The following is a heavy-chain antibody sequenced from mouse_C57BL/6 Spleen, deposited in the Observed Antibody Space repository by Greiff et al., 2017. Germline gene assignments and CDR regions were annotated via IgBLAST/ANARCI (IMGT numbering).Heavy chain of an antibody. CDR2: IRNKANGYTT. CDR3: ARFLAWYFGV. Sequence: EVKLVESGGGLVQPGGSLSLSCAASGFTFTDYYMSWVRQPPGKALEWLGFIRNKANGYTTEYSASVKGRFTISRDNSQSVLYLQMNAQRAEDSATYYCARFLAWYFGVWGTGATGTVSS. V-gene: IGHV7-3*01. J-gene: IGHJ1*03. CDR1: GFTFTDYY.